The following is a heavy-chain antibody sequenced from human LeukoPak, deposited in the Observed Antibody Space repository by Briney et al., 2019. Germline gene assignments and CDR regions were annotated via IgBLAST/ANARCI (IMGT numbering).Heavy chain of an antibody. J-gene: IGHJ4*02. V-gene: IGHV3-74*01. CDR1: GFTFSSYW. D-gene: IGHD1-26*01. Sequence: GGSLRLSCAASGFTFSSYWMHWVRQAPGKGLVWVSRINSDGSITTYADSVKGRFAISRDNAKNTLYLQMNRLRADDSAIYYCVSDSGTRSGGDSWGQGTLVTVSS. CDR2: INSDGSIT. CDR3: VSDSGTRSGGDS.